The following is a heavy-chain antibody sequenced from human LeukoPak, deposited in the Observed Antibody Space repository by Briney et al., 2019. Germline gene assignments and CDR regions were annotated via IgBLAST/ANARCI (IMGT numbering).Heavy chain of an antibody. V-gene: IGHV1-2*02. Sequence: ASVKVSCKASGYTFTAYFMHWVRQAPGQGPEWMGWINPKSGGTNFALKFQGRVTMTRDTSISTAYMELRRLRSDDAAVYYCARERGDLSRYCSGGSCYFYVSAFDIWGQGTMVTVSS. D-gene: IGHD2-15*01. CDR1: GYTFTAYF. J-gene: IGHJ3*02. CDR3: ARERGDLSRYCSGGSCYFYVSAFDI. CDR2: INPKSGGT.